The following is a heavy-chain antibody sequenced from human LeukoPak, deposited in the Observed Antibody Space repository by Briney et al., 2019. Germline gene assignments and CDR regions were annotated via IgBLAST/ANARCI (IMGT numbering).Heavy chain of an antibody. CDR3: ASAVWVYSSSWPNYGMDV. CDR2: INPNSGGT. J-gene: IGHJ6*02. D-gene: IGHD6-13*01. V-gene: IGHV1-2*04. CDR1: GYTFTGYY. Sequence: ASVKVSCKASGYTFTGYYMHWVRQAPGQGLEWMGWINPNSGGTNYAQKFQGWVTMTRDTSISTAYMELSRLRSDDTAVYYCASAVWVYSSSWPNYGMDVWGQGTTVTVSS.